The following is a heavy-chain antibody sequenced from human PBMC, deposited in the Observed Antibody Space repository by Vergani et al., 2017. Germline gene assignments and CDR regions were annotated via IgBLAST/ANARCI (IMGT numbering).Heavy chain of an antibody. CDR1: GFTFSSYG. Sequence: QVQLVESGGGVVQPGRSLRLSCAASGFTFSSYGMHWVRQAPGKGLEWVAVIWYDGSNKYYADSVKGRFTISRDNSKNPLYLQMNSLRAEDTAVYYCARAGKFTYYYGMDVWGQGTTVTVSS. CDR3: ARAGKFTYYYGMDV. CDR2: IWYDGSNK. J-gene: IGHJ6*02. V-gene: IGHV3-33*01.